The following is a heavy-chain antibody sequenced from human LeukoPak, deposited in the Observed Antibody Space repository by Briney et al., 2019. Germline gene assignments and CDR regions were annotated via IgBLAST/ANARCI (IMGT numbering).Heavy chain of an antibody. CDR2: IKQDGSEK. J-gene: IGHJ4*02. V-gene: IGHV3-7*01. D-gene: IGHD3-9*01. CDR3: ARADGGLRYFAAARYYFDY. CDR1: GFTFSSYW. Sequence: GGSLRLSCAASGFTFSSYWMSWVRQAPGKGLEWVANIKQDGSEKYYVDSVKGRFTTSRDNAKNSLYLQMNSLRAEDTAVYYCARADGGLRYFAAARYYFDYWGQGTLVTVSS.